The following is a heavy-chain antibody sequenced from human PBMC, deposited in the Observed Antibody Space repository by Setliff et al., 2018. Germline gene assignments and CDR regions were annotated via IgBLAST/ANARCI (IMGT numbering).Heavy chain of an antibody. CDR2: ISYDGSNK. V-gene: IGHV3-30*18. Sequence: GGSLRLSCAGSGFDFNTHSMNWVRQAPGKGLEWVAVISYDGSNKYYADSVKGRFTISRDNSKNTVYLEMNSLRAEDTAVYYCAKRGPYCSGGTCHYYFDYWGQGTLVTVSS. CDR1: GFDFNTHS. D-gene: IGHD2-15*01. J-gene: IGHJ4*02. CDR3: AKRGPYCSGGTCHYYFDY.